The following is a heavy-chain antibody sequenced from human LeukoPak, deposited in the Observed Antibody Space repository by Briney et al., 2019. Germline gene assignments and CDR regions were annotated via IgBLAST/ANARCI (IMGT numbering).Heavy chain of an antibody. CDR2: INPNSGGT. CDR1: GYTFTGYY. CDR3: ASAWYYDSLYYAFDI. Sequence: GASVKVSCKASGYTFTGYYMHWVRRAPGQGLEWMGWINPNSGGTNYAQKFQGRVTMTRDTCISTAYMELSRLRSDDTAVYYCASAWYYDSLYYAFDIWGQGTMVTVSS. J-gene: IGHJ3*02. D-gene: IGHD3-22*01. V-gene: IGHV1-2*02.